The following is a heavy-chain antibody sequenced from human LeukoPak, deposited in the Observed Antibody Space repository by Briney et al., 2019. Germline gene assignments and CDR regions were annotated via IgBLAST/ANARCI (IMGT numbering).Heavy chain of an antibody. CDR2: ISYDGSNK. J-gene: IGHJ4*02. V-gene: IGHV3-30-3*01. D-gene: IGHD5-12*01. Sequence: GGSLRLSCAASGFTFRNYGMHCVSHAPGKVREGVTNISYDGSNKQHADSVKGRFTISRDNSKNPLYLQMNSLTPEDTAVYYCGRDRAWPRSVDYWGQGTLVTVSS. CDR1: GFTFRNYG. CDR3: GRDRAWPRSVDY.